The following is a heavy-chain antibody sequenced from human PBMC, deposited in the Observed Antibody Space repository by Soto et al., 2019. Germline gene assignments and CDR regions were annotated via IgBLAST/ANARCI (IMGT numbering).Heavy chain of an antibody. Sequence: QLQLQESGSGLVKPSQTLSLTCAVSGGSITGGGYSWSWIRQPPGKGLEWIGYIYHSVSPYYPPSLFSRVTISVDRSNNQFSLELRFLTAADTAVYYCAREAPGGGQIDNWGQGTLVTVSS. CDR2: IYHSVSP. D-gene: IGHD3-16*01. J-gene: IGHJ4*02. CDR1: GGSITGGGYS. CDR3: AREAPGGGQIDN. V-gene: IGHV4-30-2*01.